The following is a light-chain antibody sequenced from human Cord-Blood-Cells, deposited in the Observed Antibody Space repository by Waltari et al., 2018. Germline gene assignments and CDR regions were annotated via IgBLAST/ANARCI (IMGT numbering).Light chain of an antibody. V-gene: IGKV3-20*01. J-gene: IGKJ1*01. CDR1: QSVSSSY. CDR3: QQYGSSPWT. CDR2: GAS. Sequence: EIVLTQSPGTMSLSPGERATLPCRASQSVSSSYLAWYQQKPGQAPRLLIYGASSRATGSPDRFSGNGSGTDFTLAISRLEPEDFAVYYCQQYGSSPWTFGQGTKVEIK.